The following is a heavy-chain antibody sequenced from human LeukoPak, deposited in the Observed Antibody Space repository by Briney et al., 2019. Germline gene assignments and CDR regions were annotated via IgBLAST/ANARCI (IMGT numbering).Heavy chain of an antibody. D-gene: IGHD2-2*01. J-gene: IGHJ4*02. V-gene: IGHV3-23*01. Sequence: GGSLRLSCAASGFPFSNYAMNWVRQAPGKGLEWVSSISGSGDDTNSADSVKGRFTISRDNSKNTLYLQMNSLRAEDTAVYYCARENEECSSTSCYQAVDYFDYWGQGTLVTVSS. CDR3: ARENEECSSTSCYQAVDYFDY. CDR2: ISGSGDDT. CDR1: GFPFSNYA.